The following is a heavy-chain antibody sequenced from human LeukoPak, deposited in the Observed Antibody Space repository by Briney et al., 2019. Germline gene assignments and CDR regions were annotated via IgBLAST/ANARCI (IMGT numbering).Heavy chain of an antibody. J-gene: IGHJ4*02. V-gene: IGHV1-18*01. CDR3: ARGRSDRTRHLDY. Sequence: GASVNVSCKASGYTFPDYGISWVRQAPGQGLEWMGCISAYNGNTNFAQRFQGRVTMTTHTSTSTAYMELTSLRSDDTAVYFCARGRSDRTRHLDYWGQGTLVTVSS. D-gene: IGHD1-26*01. CDR1: GYTFPDYG. CDR2: ISAYNGNT.